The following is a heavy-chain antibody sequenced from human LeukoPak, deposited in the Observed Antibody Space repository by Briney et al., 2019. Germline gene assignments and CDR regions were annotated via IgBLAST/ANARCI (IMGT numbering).Heavy chain of an antibody. V-gene: IGHV1-46*01. J-gene: IGHJ4*02. CDR3: ARVSCCDVFDY. Sequence: VASVTVSCKPFGYTFTSNYMHWVRQAPGQGPEWMGVISPSGGSTTYAQKFQGRVTLTRDMSTSTDYLELSSLRSEDTAVYYCARVSCCDVFDYWGQGTLVTVSS. D-gene: IGHD2-15*01. CDR1: GYTFTSNY. CDR2: ISPSGGST.